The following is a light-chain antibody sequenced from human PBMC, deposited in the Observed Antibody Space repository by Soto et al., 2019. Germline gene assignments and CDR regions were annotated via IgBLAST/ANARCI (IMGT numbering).Light chain of an antibody. CDR2: KAS. J-gene: IGKJ1*01. CDR3: QHYNSYSEA. V-gene: IGKV1-5*03. Sequence: DIQMTQSPSTMSESVGPRVTLTCXASQTISSWLAWYQQKPGKAPKLLIYKASTLKSGVPSRFSGSGSGTEFTLTISSLQPDDFATYYCQHYNSYSEAFGQGTKVDNK. CDR1: QTISSW.